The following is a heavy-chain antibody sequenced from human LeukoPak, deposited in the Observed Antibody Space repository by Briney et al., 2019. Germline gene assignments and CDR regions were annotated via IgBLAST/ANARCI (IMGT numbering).Heavy chain of an antibody. CDR3: ASYGSGRNNWFDP. J-gene: IGHJ5*02. Sequence: GESLKISCKGSGYIFPSYWIGWVRQMPGKGLEWMGIIYPDDSDTRYSPSFQGQVIISADKSISTAYLQWSSLKASDTAMYYCASYGSGRNNWFDPWGQGTLVTVSS. CDR2: IYPDDSDT. D-gene: IGHD2-15*01. CDR1: GYIFPSYW. V-gene: IGHV5-51*01.